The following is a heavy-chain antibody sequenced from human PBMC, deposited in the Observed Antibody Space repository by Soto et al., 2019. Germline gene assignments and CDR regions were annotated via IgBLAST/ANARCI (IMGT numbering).Heavy chain of an antibody. V-gene: IGHV3-23*01. CDR2: ISGSGGST. D-gene: IGHD3-3*01. Sequence: PGGSLRLSCAASGFTFSSYAMSWVRQAPGKGLDWVSAISGSGGSTYYADSVKGRFTISRDNSKNTLYLQMNSLRAEDTAVYYCAKENGDYDFWSGYPDGMDVWGQGTTVTVSS. CDR3: AKENGDYDFWSGYPDGMDV. J-gene: IGHJ6*02. CDR1: GFTFSSYA.